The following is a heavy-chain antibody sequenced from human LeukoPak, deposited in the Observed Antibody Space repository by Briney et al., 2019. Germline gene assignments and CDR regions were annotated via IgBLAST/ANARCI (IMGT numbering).Heavy chain of an antibody. CDR2: ISASGTDT. D-gene: IGHD3-10*01. CDR3: AKQLDSGNYYPTGDDY. Sequence: GGSLRLSCAASGFTLSSYATSWVRQAPGKGLGWVSAISASGTDTYYADSVKGRFTISRDASKNTLHLQMNSLRDEDTAVYYCAKQLDSGNYYPTGDDYWGQGTLVTVSS. V-gene: IGHV3-23*01. J-gene: IGHJ4*02. CDR1: GFTLSSYA.